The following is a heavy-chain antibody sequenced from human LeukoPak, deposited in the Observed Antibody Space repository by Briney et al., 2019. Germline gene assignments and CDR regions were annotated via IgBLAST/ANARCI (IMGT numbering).Heavy chain of an antibody. V-gene: IGHV4-59*10. CDR3: ARTWPRGDYTLGYFDY. Sequence: PSETLSLTCAVYGGSFSGYYWSWIRQPAGKGLEWIGRIYTSGSTNYNPSLKSRVTMSVDTSKNQFSLKLSSVTAADTAVYYCARTWPRGDYTLGYFDYWGQGTLVTVSS. D-gene: IGHD4-17*01. CDR1: GGSFSGYY. J-gene: IGHJ4*02. CDR2: IYTSGST.